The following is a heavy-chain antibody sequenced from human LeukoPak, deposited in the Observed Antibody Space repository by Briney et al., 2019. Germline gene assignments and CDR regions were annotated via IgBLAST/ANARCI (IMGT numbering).Heavy chain of an antibody. J-gene: IGHJ4*02. CDR3: ARDPGRGYTYGYGFDY. CDR1: RFTFSNYG. CDR2: IWYDGSNK. Sequence: AGGSLTLSCAASRFTFSNYGMHWVGQAPGKGLEWVAVIWYDGSNKYYADSVKGRFTISRDNSKNTLYLQMNSLRAEDTAVYYCARDPGRGYTYGYGFDYWGQGTLVTVSS. D-gene: IGHD5-18*01. V-gene: IGHV3-33*01.